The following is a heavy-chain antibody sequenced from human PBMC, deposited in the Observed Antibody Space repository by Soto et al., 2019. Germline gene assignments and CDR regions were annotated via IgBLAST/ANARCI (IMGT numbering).Heavy chain of an antibody. CDR1: GYSFTSYW. J-gene: IGHJ6*02. D-gene: IGHD2-2*01. V-gene: IGHV5-51*01. CDR2: IYPGDSDT. Sequence: GESLKISCKGSGYSFTSYWIGWVRQMPGKGLEWMGIIYPGDSDTRYSPSFQGQVTISADKSISTAYLQWSSPKASDTAMYYCARHYCSSTSCYPVYYYYYGMDVWGQGTTVTVSS. CDR3: ARHYCSSTSCYPVYYYYYGMDV.